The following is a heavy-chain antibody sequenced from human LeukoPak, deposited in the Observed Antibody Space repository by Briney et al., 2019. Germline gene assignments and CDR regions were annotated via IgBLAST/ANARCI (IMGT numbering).Heavy chain of an antibody. CDR2: VYSCGRT. CDR1: GASINFYY. CDR3: ARRGDSAPYFDS. D-gene: IGHD2-21*02. V-gene: IGHV4-4*09. J-gene: IGHJ4*02. Sequence: SETLSLTCNVSGASINFYYWNWIRQTPGEGLQWIGYVYSCGRTDSNPSLKSRVTISVDTSRSLFSLRLTSVTAADTGVYYCARRGDSAPYFDSWGQGTLVTVSS.